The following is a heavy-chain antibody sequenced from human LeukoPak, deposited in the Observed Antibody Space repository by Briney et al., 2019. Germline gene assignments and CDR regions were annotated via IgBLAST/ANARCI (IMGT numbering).Heavy chain of an antibody. V-gene: IGHV3-23*01. Sequence: GGSLRLSCAASGFTFSSYAMSWVRQAPGKGLEWVSAISGSGGSTYYADSVKGRFTISRDNSKNTLYLQMNSLRAEDTAVYYCAKDTRYYDFWSGHPDYWGQGTLVTVSS. CDR3: AKDTRYYDFWSGHPDY. CDR2: ISGSGGST. J-gene: IGHJ4*02. D-gene: IGHD3-3*01. CDR1: GFTFSSYA.